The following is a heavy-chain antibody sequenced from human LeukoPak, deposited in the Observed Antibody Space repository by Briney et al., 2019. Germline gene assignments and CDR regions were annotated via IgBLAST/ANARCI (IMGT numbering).Heavy chain of an antibody. D-gene: IGHD2-2*01. J-gene: IGHJ5*02. V-gene: IGHV5-51*01. CDR1: GYSFTSYW. Sequence: GESLKISCKGSGYSFTSYWIGWVRQMPGKGLEWMGIIYPGDSDTRYSPSFQGQVTISADKSISTAYLQWSSLKASDTAMYYCARGLWGSCSSTSCYYFDLWGQGTLVTVSS. CDR2: IYPGDSDT. CDR3: ARGLWGSCSSTSCYYFDL.